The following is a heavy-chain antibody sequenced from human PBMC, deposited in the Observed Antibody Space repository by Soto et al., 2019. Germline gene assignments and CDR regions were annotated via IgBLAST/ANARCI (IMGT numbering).Heavy chain of an antibody. CDR2: IYSEGTT. CDR3: ARDPLGYSYGLYYNYGIDV. J-gene: IGHJ6*02. D-gene: IGHD5-18*01. V-gene: IGHV3-53*02. CDR1: GITVSSIY. Sequence: EVQLVETGGGLIQPGGSLRLSCAVSGITVSSIYMTWVRQAPGKGLEWVSVIYSEGTTYYADSVKGRFNISRDNSKNTLYLQMNSLRAENTAVYYCARDPLGYSYGLYYNYGIDVWGQGNTVTVSS.